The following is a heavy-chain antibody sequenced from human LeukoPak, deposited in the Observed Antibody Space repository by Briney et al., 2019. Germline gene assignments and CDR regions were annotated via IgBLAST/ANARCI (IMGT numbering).Heavy chain of an antibody. J-gene: IGHJ4*02. V-gene: IGHV4-59*01. Sequence: SETLSLAXTVSGGSISSYYWSWIRQPPGKGLEWIGYIYYSGSTNYNPSLKSRVPISVDTSKNQFSLKLSSVTAADTALYYCARSRGYFDYWGQGTLVTVSS. CDR1: GGSISSYY. D-gene: IGHD6-13*01. CDR2: IYYSGST. CDR3: ARSRGYFDY.